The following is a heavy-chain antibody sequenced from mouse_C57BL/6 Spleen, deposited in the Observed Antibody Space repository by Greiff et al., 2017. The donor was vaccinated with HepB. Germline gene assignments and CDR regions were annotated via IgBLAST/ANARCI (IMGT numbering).Heavy chain of an antibody. CDR3: ARYNGYDNAMDY. V-gene: IGHV7-3*01. CDR2: IRNKANGYTT. J-gene: IGHJ4*01. D-gene: IGHD2-2*01. Sequence: EVKLVESGGGLVQPGGSLSLSCAASGFTFTDYYMSWVRQPPGKALEWLGFIRNKANGYTTEYSASVKGRFTISRDNSQSILYLQMNALRAEDSATYYCARYNGYDNAMDYWGQGTSVTVSS. CDR1: GFTFTDYY.